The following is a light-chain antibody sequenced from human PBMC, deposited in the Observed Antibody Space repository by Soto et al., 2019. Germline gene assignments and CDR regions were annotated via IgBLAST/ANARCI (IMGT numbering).Light chain of an antibody. Sequence: EIVLTQSPGTLSLSPGERATLSCTASQSVASSCLAWYQPKPGQAPRLLIHTTSIRATDIPDRFSGSGSGTDFTLTIIRLEPEDSAVYYCQQCGGSPLFSFGPGTRVDI. CDR2: TTS. J-gene: IGKJ3*01. CDR3: QQCGGSPLFS. V-gene: IGKV3-20*01. CDR1: QSVASSC.